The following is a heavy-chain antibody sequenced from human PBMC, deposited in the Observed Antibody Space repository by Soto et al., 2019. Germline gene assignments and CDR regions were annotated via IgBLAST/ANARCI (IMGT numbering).Heavy chain of an antibody. D-gene: IGHD3-9*01. V-gene: IGHV1-18*01. J-gene: IGHJ6*02. Sequence: ASVKVSCKASGYTFTSYGISWVRQAPGQGLEWMGWISAYNGNTNYAQKLQGRVTMTTDTSTSTAYMELRSLRSDDTAVYYCARCPLRGYFDWSSNYYGMDVWGQGTTVTVSS. CDR1: GYTFTSYG. CDR3: ARCPLRGYFDWSSNYYGMDV. CDR2: ISAYNGNT.